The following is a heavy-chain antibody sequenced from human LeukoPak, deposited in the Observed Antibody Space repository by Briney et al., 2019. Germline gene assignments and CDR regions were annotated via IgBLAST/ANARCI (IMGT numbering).Heavy chain of an antibody. Sequence: PSETLSLTCSVSGGSIRSNLYYWAWIRQSPGKGLEWIGSIFYSGNTYYNSSLKSRVTMSVDTSKNQFSLNLTSVTAADTAVYYCAKEVAGPWGQGTRVTVSS. V-gene: IGHV4-39*07. J-gene: IGHJ5*02. CDR3: AKEVAGP. CDR2: IFYSGNT. CDR1: GGSIRSNLYY.